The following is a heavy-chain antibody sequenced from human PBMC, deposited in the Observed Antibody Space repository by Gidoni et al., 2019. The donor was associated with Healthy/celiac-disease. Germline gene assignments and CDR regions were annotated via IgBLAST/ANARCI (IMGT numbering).Heavy chain of an antibody. CDR1: GFTFGDYA. CDR2: IRSKAYGGTT. Sequence: EVQLVESGGGLVKPGRPLRLSCTASGFTFGDYAMSWFRQAPGKGREWVGFIRSKAYGGTTEYAASVKGRFTISRDDSKSIAYLQMNSLKTEDTAVYYCTRDKPRSSGWTSLIDYWGQGTLVTVSS. D-gene: IGHD6-19*01. J-gene: IGHJ4*02. CDR3: TRDKPRSSGWTSLIDY. V-gene: IGHV3-49*05.